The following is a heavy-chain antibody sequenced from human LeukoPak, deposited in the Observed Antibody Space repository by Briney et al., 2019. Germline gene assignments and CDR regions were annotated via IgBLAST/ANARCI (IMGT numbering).Heavy chain of an antibody. V-gene: IGHV1-2*02. CDR3: ARGYGDYYLYFDY. Sequence: ASVKVSCKASGYTFTGYYMHWVRQAPGQGLEWMGWINPNSGGTNYAQKFQGRVTMTRDTSISTAYMELSRLRSDDTAVYYCARGYGDYYLYFDYWGQGTLVTVSS. D-gene: IGHD4-17*01. J-gene: IGHJ4*02. CDR1: GYTFTGYY. CDR2: INPNSGGT.